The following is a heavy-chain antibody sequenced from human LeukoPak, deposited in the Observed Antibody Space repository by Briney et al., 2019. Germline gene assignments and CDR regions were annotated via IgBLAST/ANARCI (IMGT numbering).Heavy chain of an antibody. Sequence: GGSLRLSCAASGFTFSNYGMHWVRQAPGKGLEWVAVIWYDGSNKYYADSVKGRFTISRDNAKNTLYLQMNSLRAEDTAVYYCARVAVAAPGNYWGQGTLVTVSS. J-gene: IGHJ4*02. D-gene: IGHD6-19*01. CDR3: ARVAVAAPGNY. V-gene: IGHV3-33*01. CDR1: GFTFSNYG. CDR2: IWYDGSNK.